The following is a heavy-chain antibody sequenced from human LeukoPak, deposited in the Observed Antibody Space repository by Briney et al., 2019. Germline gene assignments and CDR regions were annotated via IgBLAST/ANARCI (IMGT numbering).Heavy chain of an antibody. D-gene: IGHD3-22*01. CDR1: GGSISSGSYY. V-gene: IGHV4-61*02. CDR2: IYTSGST. Sequence: SETLSLTCTVSGGSISSGSYYWSWIRQPAGKGLEGIGRIYTSGSTNYTPSLKSRVTISVDTSKNQFSLKLSSVTAADTAVYYCARDRPAYYYDSSGYPWGQGTLVTVSS. J-gene: IGHJ5*02. CDR3: ARDRPAYYYDSSGYP.